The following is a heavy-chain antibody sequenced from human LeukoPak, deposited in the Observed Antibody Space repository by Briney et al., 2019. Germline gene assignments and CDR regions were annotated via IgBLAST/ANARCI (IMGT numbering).Heavy chain of an antibody. CDR1: GGSISSSSYY. CDR2: IYYSGST. D-gene: IGHD2-2*01. Sequence: SETLSLTCTVSGGSISSSSYYWGRIRQPPGKGLEWIGSIYYSGSTYYNPSLKSRVTISVDTSKNQFSLKLSSVTAADTAVYYCARERTIVVPAAKLWFDPWGQGTLVTVSS. CDR3: ARERTIVVPAAKLWFDP. V-gene: IGHV4-39*07. J-gene: IGHJ5*02.